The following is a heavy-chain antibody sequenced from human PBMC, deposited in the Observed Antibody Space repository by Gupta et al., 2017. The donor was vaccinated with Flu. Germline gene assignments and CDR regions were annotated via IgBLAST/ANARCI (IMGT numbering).Heavy chain of an antibody. V-gene: IGHV4-31*03. J-gene: IGHJ4*02. CDR3: ARYRATYYDSSGYWPLPDY. Sequence: QVQLQESGPGLVKPSQTLSLTCTVSVGSISSGGYYWSWIRQHPGKGLEWIGYIYYSGSTYYNPSLKSRVTISVDTSKNQFSLKLSSVTAADTAVYYCARYRATYYDSSGYWPLPDYWGQGTLVTVSS. CDR2: IYYSGST. D-gene: IGHD3-22*01. CDR1: VGSISSGGYY.